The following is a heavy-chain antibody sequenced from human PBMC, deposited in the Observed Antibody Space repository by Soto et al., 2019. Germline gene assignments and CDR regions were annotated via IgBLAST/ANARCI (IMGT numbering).Heavy chain of an antibody. V-gene: IGHV1-69*12. D-gene: IGHD4-4*01. CDR3: AREGEHSNYASDGMDV. CDR2: IIPIFGTA. Sequence: QVQLVQSGAEVKKPGSSVKVSCKASGGTFSSYAISWVRQAPGQGLEWMGGIIPIFGTANYAQKFQGRVTITVDESTSTAYMELSSLRSEDTAVYYCAREGEHSNYASDGMDVWGQGTTVTVSS. J-gene: IGHJ6*02. CDR1: GGTFSSYA.